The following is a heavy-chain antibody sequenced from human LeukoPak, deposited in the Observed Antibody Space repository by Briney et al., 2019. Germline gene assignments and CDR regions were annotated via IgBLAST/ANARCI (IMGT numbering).Heavy chain of an antibody. V-gene: IGHV3-30-3*01. CDR1: GFTFSSYA. J-gene: IGHJ4*02. D-gene: IGHD5-18*01. Sequence: GGSLRLSCAASGFTFSSYAMHWVRQAPGKGLEWVAVISYDGSNKYYADSVKGRFTISRDNSKNTLYLQMNSLRAEDTAVYYCAKDPVDTAMGYYWGQGTLVTVSS. CDR3: AKDPVDTAMGYY. CDR2: ISYDGSNK.